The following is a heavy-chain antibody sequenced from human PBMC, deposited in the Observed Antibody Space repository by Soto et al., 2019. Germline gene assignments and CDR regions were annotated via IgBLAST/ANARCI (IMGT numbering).Heavy chain of an antibody. CDR2: IYHSGST. CDR3: ARHPSAMVPFDN. J-gene: IGHJ4*02. V-gene: IGHV4-30-2*02. CDR1: GGSISSGGYS. D-gene: IGHD5-18*01. Sequence: PSETLSLTCAVSGGSISSGGYSWSWIRQPPGKGLEWIGYIYHSGSTYYNPSLKSRVTISVDTSKNQFSLKLSSVTAADTAVYYCARHPSAMVPFDNWGQGTLVTVSS.